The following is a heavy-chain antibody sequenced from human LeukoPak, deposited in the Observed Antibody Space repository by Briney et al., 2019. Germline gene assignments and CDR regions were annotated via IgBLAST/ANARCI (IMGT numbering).Heavy chain of an antibody. CDR2: INHSGST. V-gene: IGHV4-34*01. Sequence: SETLSLTCTVYGGSFSGYYWSWIRQPPGKGLEWIGEINHSGSTNYNPSLKSRVTISVDTSKNQFSLKLSSVTAADTAVYYCAGQYYNILTGYKYFDYWGQGTLVTVSS. CDR3: AGQYYNILTGYKYFDY. D-gene: IGHD3-9*01. CDR1: GGSFSGYY. J-gene: IGHJ4*02.